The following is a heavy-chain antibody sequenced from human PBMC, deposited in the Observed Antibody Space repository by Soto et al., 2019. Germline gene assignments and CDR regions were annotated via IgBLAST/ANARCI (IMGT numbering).Heavy chain of an antibody. V-gene: IGHV1-46*01. CDR3: ARDHQGKHPLLWFGSYGMDV. J-gene: IGHJ6*02. Sequence: ASVKVSCKASGYTFTSYYMHWVRQAPGQGLEWMGIINPSGGSTSYAQKFQGRVTMTRDTSTSTVYMELSSLRSEDTAVYYCARDHQGKHPLLWFGSYGMDVWAQGTTVTVSS. CDR2: INPSGGST. CDR1: GYTFTSYY. D-gene: IGHD3-10*01.